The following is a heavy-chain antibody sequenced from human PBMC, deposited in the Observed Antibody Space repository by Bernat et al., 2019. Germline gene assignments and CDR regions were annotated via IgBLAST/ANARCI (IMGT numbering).Heavy chain of an antibody. CDR1: GYTFTSYA. D-gene: IGHD3-16*02. J-gene: IGHJ3*02. V-gene: IGHV1-3*01. Sequence: QVQLVQSGAEVKKPGASVKVSCKASGYTFTSYAMHWVRQAPGQRLEWMGWINAGNGNTKYSQKFQGRVTITRDTSASTAYMELSSLRSEDTAVDYCAREYAYIWGSYRSDAFDIWGQGTMVTVSS. CDR2: INAGNGNT. CDR3: AREYAYIWGSYRSDAFDI.